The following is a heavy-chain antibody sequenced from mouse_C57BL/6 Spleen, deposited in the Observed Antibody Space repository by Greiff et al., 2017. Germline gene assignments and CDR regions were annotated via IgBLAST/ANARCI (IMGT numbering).Heavy chain of an antibody. D-gene: IGHD1-1*01. Sequence: EVKLQESGPGLVKPSQSLSLTCSVTGYSITSGYYWNWIRQFPGNKLEWMGYISYDGSNNYNPSLKNRISITRDTSKNQFFLKLNSVTTEDTATYYCARERSSPFYYFDHWGQSTTLTVSS. V-gene: IGHV3-6*01. CDR3: ARERSSPFYYFDH. J-gene: IGHJ2*01. CDR1: GYSITSGYY. CDR2: ISYDGSN.